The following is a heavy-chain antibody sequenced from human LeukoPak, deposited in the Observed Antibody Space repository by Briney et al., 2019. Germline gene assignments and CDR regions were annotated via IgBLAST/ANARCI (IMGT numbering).Heavy chain of an antibody. CDR2: ISGSGGST. D-gene: IGHD1-26*01. J-gene: IGHJ3*02. CDR3: AKASGSYSNAFDI. CDR1: GFAFSTYW. V-gene: IGHV3-23*01. Sequence: GGSLRLSCAASGFAFSTYWMSWVRQAPGKGLEWASAISGSGGSTYYADSVKGRFTISRDNSKNTLYLQMNSLRAEDTAVYYCAKASGSYSNAFDIWGQGTMVTVSS.